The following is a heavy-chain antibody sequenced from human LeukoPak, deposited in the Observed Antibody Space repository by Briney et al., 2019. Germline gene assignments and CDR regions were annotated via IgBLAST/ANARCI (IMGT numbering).Heavy chain of an antibody. V-gene: IGHV4-59*08. J-gene: IGHJ5*02. D-gene: IGHD5-24*01. CDR2: MFNSGRT. CDR1: GGSITTYY. CDR3: ARHSSENNWFDP. Sequence: SETLSLTCTVSGGSITTYYWSWIRQPPGKGLEWIGTMFNSGRTNYNPSLRSRLTISVDMSKNQFSLRLTSVTAADTAIYHCARHSSENNWFDPWGQGTPVTVSS.